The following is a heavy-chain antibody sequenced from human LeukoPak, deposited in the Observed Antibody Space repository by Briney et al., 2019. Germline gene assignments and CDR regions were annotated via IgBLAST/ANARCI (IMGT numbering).Heavy chain of an antibody. V-gene: IGHV3-21*04. D-gene: IGHD5-18*01. J-gene: IGHJ5*02. CDR1: GFTFSTHS. CDR3: ARDPSAMGYNWFDP. Sequence: PGGSLRLSCAASGFTFSTHSMSWVRQAPGKGPDWASAISHDANYIFYADSVKGRFTISRDNAKNSLYLQMNSLRAEDTAVYYCARDPSAMGYNWFDPWGQGTLVTVSS. CDR2: ISHDANYI.